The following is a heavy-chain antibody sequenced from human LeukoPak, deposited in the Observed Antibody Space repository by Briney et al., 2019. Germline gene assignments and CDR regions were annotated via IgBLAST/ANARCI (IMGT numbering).Heavy chain of an antibody. CDR3: ARDGGYSYGPGGDAFDI. Sequence: PGGSLRLSCAASGFTFSSYGMHWVRQAPGKGLEWVAFIRYDGSNKYYADSVKGRFTISRDNSKNTLYLQMNSLRSEDTAVYYCARDGGYSYGPGGDAFDIWGQGTMVTVSS. J-gene: IGHJ3*02. V-gene: IGHV3-30*02. CDR2: IRYDGSNK. CDR1: GFTFSSYG. D-gene: IGHD5-18*01.